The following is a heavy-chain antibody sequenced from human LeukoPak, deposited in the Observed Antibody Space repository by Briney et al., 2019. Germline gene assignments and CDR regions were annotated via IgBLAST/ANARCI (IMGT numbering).Heavy chain of an antibody. J-gene: IGHJ5*02. CDR1: GFTFSSYT. D-gene: IGHD3-3*01. CDR3: ASHGSYDFWSGTSNWFDP. CDR2: ITTSDGNT. Sequence: PGGSLRLSCAASGFTFSSYTMSWVRQAPGKGLEWVSTITTSDGNTYYADSVKGRFTISRDNSKNTLYLQMNSLRAEDTAVYYCASHGSYDFWSGTSNWFDPWGQGTLVTVSS. V-gene: IGHV3-23*01.